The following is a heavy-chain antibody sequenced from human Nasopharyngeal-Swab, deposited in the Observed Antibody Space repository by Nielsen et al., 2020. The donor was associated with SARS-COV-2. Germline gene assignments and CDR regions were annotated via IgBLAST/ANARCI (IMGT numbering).Heavy chain of an antibody. CDR2: ITYSGST. Sequence: SETLSLTCTFSGCSINTYCWIWIRQPPGKGLEWIGYITYSGSTTYNPSLKSRVTISIDTSKNQFSLNLNSVTAADTAVYYCAKNGVGWSFDYWGQGTLVTVSS. J-gene: IGHJ4*02. V-gene: IGHV4-59*08. CDR1: GCSINTYC. D-gene: IGHD6-19*01. CDR3: AKNGVGWSFDY.